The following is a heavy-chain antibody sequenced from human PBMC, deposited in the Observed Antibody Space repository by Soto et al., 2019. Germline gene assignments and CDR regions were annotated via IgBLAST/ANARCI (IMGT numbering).Heavy chain of an antibody. Sequence: GGSLRLSCVASGFNFHWYWMSWVRQAPGKGLGWVANIKEDGSGKYYVDSVKGRFSISRDNARNSLYLQMNSLRVEDTAVYYCVRVGRLGGYWGQGALVTVSS. CDR2: IKEDGSGK. D-gene: IGHD3-16*01. J-gene: IGHJ4*02. V-gene: IGHV3-7*03. CDR1: GFNFHWYW. CDR3: VRVGRLGGY.